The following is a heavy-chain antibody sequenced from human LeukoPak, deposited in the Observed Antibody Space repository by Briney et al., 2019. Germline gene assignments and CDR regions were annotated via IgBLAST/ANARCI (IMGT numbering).Heavy chain of an antibody. Sequence: SETLSLTCAVYGGSLSGYYWTWIRQPPVGGLEWIGEIHYSGRINYNPSLKSRVTISADTSNNHFSLKMNSVTAADTAVYYCSRGTDAYKCGNSWGQGTLVTVSS. CDR3: SRGTDAYKCGNS. CDR1: GGSLSGYY. D-gene: IGHD5-24*01. J-gene: IGHJ4*02. V-gene: IGHV4-34*01. CDR2: IHYSGRI.